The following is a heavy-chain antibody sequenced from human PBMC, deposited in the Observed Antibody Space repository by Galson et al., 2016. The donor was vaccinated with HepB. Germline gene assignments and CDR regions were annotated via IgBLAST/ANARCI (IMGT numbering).Heavy chain of an antibody. CDR3: ARDGAHWDLDL. Sequence: SLRLSCAASGFTFSPAWMHWVRQAPGKELVWISRINSDGTSTIYADSVKGRFTISRDNAKNTVYLQMNSLRGEDTAVYYCARDGAHWDLDLWGRGTLVTVSS. CDR2: INSDGTST. V-gene: IGHV3-74*01. J-gene: IGHJ2*01. CDR1: GFTFSPAW.